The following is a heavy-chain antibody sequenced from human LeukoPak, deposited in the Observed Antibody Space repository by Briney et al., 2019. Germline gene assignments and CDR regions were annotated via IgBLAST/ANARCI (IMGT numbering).Heavy chain of an antibody. CDR3: ARDGGYSSGSTYFDY. CDR1: GFTFSSYW. CDR2: IKQDGSEK. D-gene: IGHD6-19*01. Sequence: GGSLSLSCAASGFTFSSYWMSWVRQAPGKGLEWVANIKQDGSEKYYVDSVKGRFTISRDNAKNSLYLQMNSLRAEDTAVYYCARDGGYSSGSTYFDYWGQGTLVTVSS. J-gene: IGHJ4*02. V-gene: IGHV3-7*03.